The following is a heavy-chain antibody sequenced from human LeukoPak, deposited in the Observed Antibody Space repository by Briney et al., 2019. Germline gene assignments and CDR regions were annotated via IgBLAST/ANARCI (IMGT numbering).Heavy chain of an antibody. J-gene: IGHJ4*02. CDR1: GGSFSGYF. CDR2: INHSGST. Sequence: SETPSLTCAVYGGSFSGYFWSWIRQPPGKGLEWIGEINHSGSTNYNPSLKSRVTISVDTSKNQFSLKLSSVTAADTAVYYCARHGVAGPSDYWGQGILVTVST. CDR3: ARHGVAGPSDY. D-gene: IGHD6-19*01. V-gene: IGHV4-34*01.